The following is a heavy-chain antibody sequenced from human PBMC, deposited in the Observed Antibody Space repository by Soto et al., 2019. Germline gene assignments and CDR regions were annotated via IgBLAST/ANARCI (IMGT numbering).Heavy chain of an antibody. CDR1: GGTFSSYT. Sequence: QVQLVQSGAEVKKPGSSVKVSCKASGGTFSSYTISWVRQAPGQGLEWMGRIIPILGIANYAQKFQGRVTITADKSTSTAYMELSSLRSEDTAVYYCAREYSSGWSRDYWGQGTLVTVSS. CDR2: IIPILGIA. J-gene: IGHJ4*02. CDR3: AREYSSGWSRDY. D-gene: IGHD6-19*01. V-gene: IGHV1-69*08.